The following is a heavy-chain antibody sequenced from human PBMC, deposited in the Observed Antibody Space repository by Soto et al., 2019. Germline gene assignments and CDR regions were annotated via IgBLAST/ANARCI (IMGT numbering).Heavy chain of an antibody. CDR1: GYTFTSYG. Sequence: GASVKVSCKASGYTFTSYGISWVRQAPGQGLEWMGWISAYNGNTNYAQKHQGRVTMTTNTSTSTDYKEMRRQRNDNTAVYYCARGGDGTYCGGDCYPYYFDYWG. V-gene: IGHV1-18*01. CDR3: ARGGDGTYCGGDCYPYYFDY. CDR2: ISAYNGNT. J-gene: IGHJ4*01. D-gene: IGHD2-21*02.